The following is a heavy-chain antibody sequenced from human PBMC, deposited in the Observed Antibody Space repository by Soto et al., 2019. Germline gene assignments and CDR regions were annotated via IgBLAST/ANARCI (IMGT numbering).Heavy chain of an antibody. Sequence: SETLSLTCTVSGGSISSYYWSWIRQPPGKGLEWIGYIYYSGSTNYNPSLKSRVTISVDTSKNQFSLKLSSVTAADTAVYYCARGITMVRGVTQVWFDPWGQGTLVTVSS. J-gene: IGHJ5*02. D-gene: IGHD3-10*01. CDR1: GGSISSYY. V-gene: IGHV4-59*08. CDR3: ARGITMVRGVTQVWFDP. CDR2: IYYSGST.